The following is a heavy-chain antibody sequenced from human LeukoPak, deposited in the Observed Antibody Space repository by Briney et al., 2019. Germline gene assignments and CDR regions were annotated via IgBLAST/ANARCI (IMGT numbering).Heavy chain of an antibody. CDR1: GFTFSSYA. CDR2: ISGSGGST. Sequence: PGGSERLSCAASGFTFSSYAMSWVRQAPGEGLEWVSAISGSGGSTYYADSVKGRFTISRDNSKNTLYLQMNSLRAEDTAVYYCAKDSDYYDSSGYYYSWGQGTLVTVSS. CDR3: AKDSDYYDSSGYYYS. D-gene: IGHD3-22*01. J-gene: IGHJ4*02. V-gene: IGHV3-23*01.